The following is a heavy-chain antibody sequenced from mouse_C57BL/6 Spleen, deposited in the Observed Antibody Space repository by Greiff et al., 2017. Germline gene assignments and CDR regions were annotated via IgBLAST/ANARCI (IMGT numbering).Heavy chain of an antibody. CDR3: AITTVVPYYAMDY. CDR2: IYPGDGDT. V-gene: IGHV1-80*01. D-gene: IGHD1-1*01. J-gene: IGHJ4*01. CDR1: GYAFSSYW. Sequence: VQLVESGAELVKPGASVKISCKASGYAFSSYWMNWVKQRPGKGLEWIGQIYPGDGDTNYNGKFKGKATLTADKSSSTAYMHLSSLTSEDSAVYFCAITTVVPYYAMDYWGQGTSVTVSS.